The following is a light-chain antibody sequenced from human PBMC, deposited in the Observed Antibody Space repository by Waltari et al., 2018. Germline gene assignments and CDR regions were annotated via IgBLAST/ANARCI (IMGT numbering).Light chain of an antibody. V-gene: IGKV3-15*01. CDR3: QQYNRWPPIT. J-gene: IGKJ5*01. CDR2: DAS. CDR1: QSIATN. Sequence: EVVMTQSPDTLFVSPGGRATLSCRASQSIATNLAWYQQRRGQAPRLLIFDASTRATSISGRFSGSGSGTEFTLTISSLQSDDSAVYYCQQYNRWPPITFGQGTRLEIK.